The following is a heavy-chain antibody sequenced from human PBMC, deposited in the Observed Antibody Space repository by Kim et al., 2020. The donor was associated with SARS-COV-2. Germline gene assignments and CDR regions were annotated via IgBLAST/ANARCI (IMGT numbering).Heavy chain of an antibody. V-gene: IGHV3-48*04. CDR2: ISSSSGTI. D-gene: IGHD1-26*01. Sequence: GGSLRLSCAASGFTFSSYSMNWVRQAPGKGLEWVSYISSSSGTIYYADTVKGRVTISSDNANNSLSLQMNSLRAEDTAVYYCARGLGGGVGATHDYWGQGTLVTVSS. J-gene: IGHJ4*02. CDR1: GFTFSSYS. CDR3: ARGLGGGVGATHDY.